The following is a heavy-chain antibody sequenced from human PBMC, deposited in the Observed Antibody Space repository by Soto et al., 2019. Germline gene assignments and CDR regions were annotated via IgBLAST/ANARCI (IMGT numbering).Heavy chain of an antibody. CDR2: ISPDGTNK. J-gene: IGHJ3*01. CDR1: GFTFSSYS. D-gene: IGHD2-21*01. Sequence: GGSLRLSCAASGFTFSSYSMPWVRQAPGKGLEWVSVISPDGTNKYYADSVKGRVTISRDNSKNTLYLQMNSLRADDTAVYYCARVDNKGVYASGGDYYGFIFDLWGQGIMVTVSS. V-gene: IGHV3-30-3*01. CDR3: ARVDNKGVYASGGDYYGFIFDL.